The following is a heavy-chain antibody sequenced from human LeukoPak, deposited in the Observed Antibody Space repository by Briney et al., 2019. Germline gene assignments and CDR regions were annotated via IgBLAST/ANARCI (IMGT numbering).Heavy chain of an antibody. D-gene: IGHD3-10*01. CDR2: IYPGDSDA. Sequence: GESLQISCKGSGYSFTNYWIGWVRQMPGKGLKWMGIIYPGDSDARYSPSFQGQVTISTDKSISTAYLQWSSLKASDTAMYYCARRSGSYLDYWGQGTLVTVSS. CDR3: ARRSGSYLDY. V-gene: IGHV5-51*01. CDR1: GYSFTNYW. J-gene: IGHJ4*02.